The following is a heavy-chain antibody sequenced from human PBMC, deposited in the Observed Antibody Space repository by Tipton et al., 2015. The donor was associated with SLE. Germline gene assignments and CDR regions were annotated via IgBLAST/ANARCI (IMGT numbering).Heavy chain of an antibody. CDR2: ISGSGGST. CDR3: ARATMIRAFDI. V-gene: IGHV3-23*01. CDR1: GFTFSSYA. D-gene: IGHD3-22*01. Sequence: SLRLSCAASGFTFSSYAMSWVRQAPGKGLEWVSTISGSGGSTYYADSVKGRCTISRDNSKNTLYLQMNSLRAEDTAVYYCARATMIRAFDIWGQGTMVTVSS. J-gene: IGHJ3*02.